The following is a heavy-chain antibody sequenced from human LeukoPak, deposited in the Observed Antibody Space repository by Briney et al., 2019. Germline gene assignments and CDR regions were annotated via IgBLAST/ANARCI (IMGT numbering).Heavy chain of an antibody. CDR1: GYTFTSYG. CDR3: ARWAPSGDRDYYYYYMDV. Sequence: ASVKVSCKASGYTFTSYGITWVRQAPGQGLEWMGWISAYNEHTNYAQKLQGRVTMTTDTTTSTAYMELRSLRSDDTAVYYCARWAPSGDRDYYYYYMDVWGKGTTVTVSS. D-gene: IGHD2-21*02. CDR2: ISAYNEHT. J-gene: IGHJ6*03. V-gene: IGHV1-18*01.